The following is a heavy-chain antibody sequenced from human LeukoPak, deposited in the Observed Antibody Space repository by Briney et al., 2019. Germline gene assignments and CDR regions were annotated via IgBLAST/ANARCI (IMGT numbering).Heavy chain of an antibody. V-gene: IGHV4-59*01. CDR2: IYYSGST. Sequence: SETLSLTCSVSGGSISTYYWSWIRQPPGKGLEWIGYIYYSGSTNYNPSLKSRVTISVDTSKNQFSLRLSSVTAADTAVYYCASGLGWFDPWGQGTLVTVSS. J-gene: IGHJ5*02. CDR1: GGSISTYY. CDR3: ASGLGWFDP. D-gene: IGHD3/OR15-3a*01.